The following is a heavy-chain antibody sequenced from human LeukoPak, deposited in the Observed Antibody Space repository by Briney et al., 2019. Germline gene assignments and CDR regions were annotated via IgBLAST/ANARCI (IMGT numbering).Heavy chain of an antibody. V-gene: IGHV3-7*01. CDR2: IKQDRSEK. CDR3: ARLREIPVFGVVTKSTSYFDY. Sequence: GGSLRLSCAASGFTFRNYGIHWVRQAPGKGLELVANIKQDRSEKYYVDSVKGRFTISRDNAKNSLYLQMNSLRAEDTAVYYCARLREIPVFGVVTKSTSYFDYWGQGTLVTVSS. D-gene: IGHD3-3*01. J-gene: IGHJ4*02. CDR1: GFTFRNYG.